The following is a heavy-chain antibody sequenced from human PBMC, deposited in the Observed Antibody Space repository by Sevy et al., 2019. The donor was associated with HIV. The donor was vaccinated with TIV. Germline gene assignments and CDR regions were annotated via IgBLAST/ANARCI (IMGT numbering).Heavy chain of an antibody. Sequence: ASVKVSCKASGGTFSSYAISWVRQAPGQGLEWMGGIIPIFGTANYAQKFQGRVTITADESTSTAYMELSSLRSEDTAVYYCAWGSYIYHGMDVWGQGTTVTVSS. CDR1: GGTFSSYA. D-gene: IGHD3-16*01. CDR2: IIPIFGTA. J-gene: IGHJ6*02. V-gene: IGHV1-69*13. CDR3: AWGSYIYHGMDV.